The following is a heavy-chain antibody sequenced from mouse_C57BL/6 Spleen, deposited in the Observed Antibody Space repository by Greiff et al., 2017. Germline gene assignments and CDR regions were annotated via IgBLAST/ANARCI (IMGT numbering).Heavy chain of an antibody. CDR1: GFTFSSYA. Sequence: DVKLVESGGGLVKPGGSLKLSCAASGFTFSSYAMSWVRQTPEKRLEWVATISDGGSYTYYPDNVKGRFTISRDNAKNNLYLQMSHLKSEDTAMYYCARGGITYYFDYCGQGTTRTVSS. D-gene: IGHD2-4*01. CDR2: ISDGGSYT. V-gene: IGHV5-4*03. CDR3: ARGGITYYFDY. J-gene: IGHJ2*01.